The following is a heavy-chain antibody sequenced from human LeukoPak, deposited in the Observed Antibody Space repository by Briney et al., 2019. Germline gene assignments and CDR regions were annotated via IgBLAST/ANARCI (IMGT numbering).Heavy chain of an antibody. J-gene: IGHJ4*02. D-gene: IGHD1-26*01. CDR3: ARDGSYFGQYYFDY. V-gene: IGHV3-21*01. CDR2: ISSTSRFI. Sequence: GGSLRLSCAASGFTFSFYGMSWVRQAPGKGLEWVSSISSTSRFIHYADSVKGRFTISRDDDRNSLYPQMNSLRAEDTAVYYCARDGSYFGQYYFDYWGQGTLVTVSS. CDR1: GFTFSFYG.